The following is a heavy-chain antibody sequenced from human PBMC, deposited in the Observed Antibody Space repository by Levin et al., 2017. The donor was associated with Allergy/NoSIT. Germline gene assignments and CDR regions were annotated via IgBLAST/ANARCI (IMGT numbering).Heavy chain of an antibody. Sequence: SPTLSLPCTVSGGSIRSYYWSWIRQPPGKGLEWIGYIYYSGSTNYNPSLKSRVTISVDTSKNQFSLKLSSVTAADTAVYYCARLHSSGRGDAFDIWGQGTMVTVSS. CDR1: GGSIRSYY. V-gene: IGHV4-59*08. D-gene: IGHD6-19*01. CDR3: ARLHSSGRGDAFDI. CDR2: IYYSGST. J-gene: IGHJ3*02.